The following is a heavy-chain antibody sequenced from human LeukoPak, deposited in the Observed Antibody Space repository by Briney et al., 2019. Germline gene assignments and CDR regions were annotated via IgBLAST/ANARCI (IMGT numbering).Heavy chain of an antibody. CDR3: ARLRLFPDYFDY. CDR1: GFTFDDYA. D-gene: IGHD2-21*01. V-gene: IGHV3-9*01. CDR2: ISWNSGSI. Sequence: HPGRSLRLSCAASGFTFDDYAMHWVRQAPGKGLEWVSGISWNSGSIGYADSVKGRFTISRDNAKNSLYLQMNSLRAEDTAVYYCARLRLFPDYFDYWGQGTLVTVSS. J-gene: IGHJ4*02.